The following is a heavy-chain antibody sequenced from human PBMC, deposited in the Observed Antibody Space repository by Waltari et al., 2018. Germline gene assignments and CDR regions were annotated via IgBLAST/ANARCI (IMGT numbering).Heavy chain of an antibody. D-gene: IGHD1-26*01. Sequence: QVQLVESGGGVVQPGMSLRLSCAASGFPFSSYGMHWVRQAPGKGLEWVAVISYDGSSKYYGDSVKGRFTISRDNSKNTLYLQMNSLRAEDTAVYYCAKDFDSGSYTPDYWGQGTLVTVSS. J-gene: IGHJ4*02. V-gene: IGHV3-30*18. CDR2: ISYDGSSK. CDR3: AKDFDSGSYTPDY. CDR1: GFPFSSYG.